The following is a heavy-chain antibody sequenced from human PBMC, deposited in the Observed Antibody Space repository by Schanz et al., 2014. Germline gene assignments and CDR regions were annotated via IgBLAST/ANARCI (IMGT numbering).Heavy chain of an antibody. CDR3: ARGYSKIWGAMAY. CDR2: ISASGSAT. D-gene: IGHD2-2*01. J-gene: IGHJ4*02. V-gene: IGHV3-21*01. Sequence: DVQLVDSGGGLVQPGGSLRLSCAASGFTVSNSYIHWVRQAPGKGLEWVSTISASGSATYYADSVKGRFTITRDIAKNSLSLQMNSLRAEDTAVYYCARGYSKIWGAMAYWGQGKMINVSA. CDR1: GFTVSNSY.